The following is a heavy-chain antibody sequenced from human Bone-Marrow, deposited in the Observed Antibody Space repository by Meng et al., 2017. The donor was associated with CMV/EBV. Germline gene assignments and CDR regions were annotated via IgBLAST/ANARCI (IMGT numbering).Heavy chain of an antibody. CDR1: GVSFSSHE. Sequence: GESLKISCAGSGVSFSSHEMNWVRQAPGKGLEWISYIGSSGTNIYYSDSVRGRFTVSRDNAKNSLYLQMNSLTVEDTGVYYCARDKVVVVPAPLFGMDVWGQGTTVTVSS. CDR2: IGSSGTNI. D-gene: IGHD2-2*01. J-gene: IGHJ6*02. CDR3: ARDKVVVVPAPLFGMDV. V-gene: IGHV3-48*03.